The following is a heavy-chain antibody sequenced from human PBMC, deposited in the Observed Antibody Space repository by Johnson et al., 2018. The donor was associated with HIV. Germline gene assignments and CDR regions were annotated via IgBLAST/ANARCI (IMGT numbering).Heavy chain of an antibody. J-gene: IGHJ3*02. CDR2: ISYDGSNK. Sequence: QVQLVESGGGVVQPGRSLRLSCAASGFTFSSYAMHWVRQAPGKGLEWVAVISYDGSNKYYADSVKGRFTISRDNSKNTLYLQMNSLRAEDTAVYYCARDKRGWELLRDAFDIWGQGTMVTVSS. V-gene: IGHV3-30*14. D-gene: IGHD1-26*01. CDR1: GFTFSSYA. CDR3: ARDKRGWELLRDAFDI.